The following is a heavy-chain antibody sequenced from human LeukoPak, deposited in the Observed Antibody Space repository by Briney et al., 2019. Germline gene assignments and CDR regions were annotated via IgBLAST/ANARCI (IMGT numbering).Heavy chain of an antibody. Sequence: ASVKVSCKASGYTFTNYYMHWVRQAPGQGLEWMGVINCNGGSTRYAQKFQGRVSMTSDISTSTVYMELSSLRSEDTAVYYCARDGYKSLGFDHWGQGTLVTVSS. J-gene: IGHJ4*02. CDR2: INCNGGST. CDR1: GYTFTNYY. CDR3: ARDGYKSLGFDH. V-gene: IGHV1-46*01. D-gene: IGHD5-24*01.